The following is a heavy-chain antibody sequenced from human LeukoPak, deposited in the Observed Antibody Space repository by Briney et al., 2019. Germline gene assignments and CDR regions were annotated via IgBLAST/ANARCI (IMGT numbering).Heavy chain of an antibody. CDR2: IYHSGST. D-gene: IGHD3-3*01. J-gene: IGHJ5*02. Sequence: SETLSLTCTVSGYSISSGYYWGWIRQPPGKGLEWIGSIYHSGSTYYNPSLKSRVTISVDTSKNQFSLKLSSVTAADTAVYYCASGYGYYDFGSGYYTGKDWFDPWGQGTLVTVSS. CDR3: ASGYGYYDFGSGYYTGKDWFDP. CDR1: GYSISSGYY. V-gene: IGHV4-38-2*02.